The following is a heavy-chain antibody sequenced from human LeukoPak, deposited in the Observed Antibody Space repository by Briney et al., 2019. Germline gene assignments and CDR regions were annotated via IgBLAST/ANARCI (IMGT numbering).Heavy chain of an antibody. J-gene: IGHJ6*02. CDR2: IYYSGYT. Sequence: PSETLSLTCTVSGGSISSSSYYWGWIRQPPGKGLEWIGSIYYSGYTYYNPSLKSRVTISVDTSKNQFSLKLSSVTAADTAVYYCARDTLGYCSGGSCYYYYGMDVWGQGTTVTVSS. CDR1: GGSISSSSYY. D-gene: IGHD2-15*01. CDR3: ARDTLGYCSGGSCYYYYGMDV. V-gene: IGHV4-39*07.